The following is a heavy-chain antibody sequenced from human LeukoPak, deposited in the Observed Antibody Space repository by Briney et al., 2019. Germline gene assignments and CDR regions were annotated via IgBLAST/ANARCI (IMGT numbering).Heavy chain of an antibody. J-gene: IGHJ4*02. D-gene: IGHD2-15*01. Sequence: ASVKVSCKASGYTFTGYYMHWVRQAPGQGLEWMGWINPNSGGTNYAQKFQGRVTTTRDTSISTAYMELSRLRSDDTAVYCCAREGCSGGSCYFDYWGQGTLVTVSS. CDR3: AREGCSGGSCYFDY. CDR1: GYTFTGYY. CDR2: INPNSGGT. V-gene: IGHV1-2*02.